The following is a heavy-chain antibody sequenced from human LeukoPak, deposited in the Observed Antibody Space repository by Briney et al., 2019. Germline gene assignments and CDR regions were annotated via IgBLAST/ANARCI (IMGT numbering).Heavy chain of an antibody. CDR3: ARRNDYYDSSGYWPDAFDI. V-gene: IGHV3-53*01. D-gene: IGHD3-22*01. CDR1: GFTVSSNY. CDR2: IYSGGST. J-gene: IGHJ3*02. Sequence: GGSLRLSCVASGFTVSSNYMSWVRQAPGKGLEWVSVIYSGGSTYYADSVKGRFTISRDNSKNTLYLQMNSLRAEDTAVYYCARRNDYYDSSGYWPDAFDIWGQGTMVTVSS.